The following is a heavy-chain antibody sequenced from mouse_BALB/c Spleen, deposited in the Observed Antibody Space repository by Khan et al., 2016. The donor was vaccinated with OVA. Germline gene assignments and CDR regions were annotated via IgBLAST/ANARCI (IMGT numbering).Heavy chain of an antibody. D-gene: IGHD1-1*01. CDR1: GYTFTNYG. J-gene: IGHJ4*01. Sequence: QIQLVQSGPELKKPGETVKISCKASGYTFTNYGMTWVKQAPGKGLKWMGWISTYTGEPTYADDFKGRFAFSLESSASTSYLQINNLTNEYTATCFCARGSIRAMDYWGQGTSVTVSS. CDR2: ISTYTGEP. V-gene: IGHV9-3-1*01. CDR3: ARGSIRAMDY.